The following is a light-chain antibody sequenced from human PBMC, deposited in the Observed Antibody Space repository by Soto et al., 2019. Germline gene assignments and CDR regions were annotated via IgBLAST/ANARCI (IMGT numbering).Light chain of an antibody. Sequence: QCVLTQPASVSGSPGQSITISCTGTSSDVGGYNYVSWYQRHPGKAPKLMIYDVSNRPSGLSNRFSGSKSGNTASLTISGLQAEDEADYYSSSYTSSSTQVFGTGTKVTVL. CDR1: SSDVGGYNY. CDR3: SSYTSSSTQV. J-gene: IGLJ1*01. CDR2: DVS. V-gene: IGLV2-14*01.